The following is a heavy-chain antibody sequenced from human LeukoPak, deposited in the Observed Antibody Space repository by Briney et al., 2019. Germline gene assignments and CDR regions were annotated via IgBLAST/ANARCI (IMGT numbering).Heavy chain of an antibody. Sequence: ETLSLTCAVYGGSFSGYYWSWVRQAPGKGLEWVSAISGSGGSTYYADSVKGRFTISRDNSKNTLYLQMNSLRAEDTAVYYCAKDRWGDGYFDYWGQGTLVTVSS. CDR3: AKDRWGDGYFDY. V-gene: IGHV3-23*01. D-gene: IGHD5-24*01. CDR1: GGSFSGYY. J-gene: IGHJ4*02. CDR2: ISGSGGST.